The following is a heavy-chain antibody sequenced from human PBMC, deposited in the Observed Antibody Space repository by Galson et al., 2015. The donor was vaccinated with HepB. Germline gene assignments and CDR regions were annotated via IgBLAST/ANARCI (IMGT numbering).Heavy chain of an antibody. D-gene: IGHD3-10*01. CDR1: GYTFTSYG. CDR3: ARNMVGSLSLYYCGMDV. Sequence: SVKVSCKASGYTFTSYGISWVRQAPGQGLEWMGWISAYNGNTNYAQKLQGRVTMTTDTSTSTAYMELRSLRSDDTAVYYCARNMVGSLSLYYCGMDVWGQGTTVTVSS. V-gene: IGHV1-18*01. J-gene: IGHJ6*02. CDR2: ISAYNGNT.